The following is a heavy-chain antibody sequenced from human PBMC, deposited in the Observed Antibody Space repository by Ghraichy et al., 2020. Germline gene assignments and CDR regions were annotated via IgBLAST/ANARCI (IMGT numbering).Heavy chain of an antibody. CDR2: INSDGST. D-gene: IGHD3-22*01. J-gene: IGHJ6*02. V-gene: IGHV3-74*01. CDR1: GFTFSSFR. CDR3: ARDGYYYESSGFYGMDV. Sequence: GGSLRLSCAASGFTFSSFRMHWVRQAPGKGLVWVSRINSDGSTTYADSVKGRFTISRDNAKNSLYLQMNSLRAEDTAVYYCARDGYYYESSGFYGMDVWGQGTTVTVSS.